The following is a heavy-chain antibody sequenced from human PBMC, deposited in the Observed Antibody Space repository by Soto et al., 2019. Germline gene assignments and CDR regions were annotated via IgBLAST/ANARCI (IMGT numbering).Heavy chain of an antibody. CDR1: GFSLSTGGVG. J-gene: IGHJ6*02. CDR2: IYWEDDK. CDR3: THSRCGGDCLQSYSSHYYFGMDV. D-gene: IGHD2-21*02. V-gene: IGHV2-5*02. Sequence: QITLMESGPTLVKPTQTLTLTCTFSGFSLSTGGVGVGWIRQPPGKALEWLALIYWEDDKRYSPSLRSRLTIPQDTSKNQVVLTMTNMDPVDTATYYCTHSRCGGDCLQSYSSHYYFGMDVWGQGTTVTVSS.